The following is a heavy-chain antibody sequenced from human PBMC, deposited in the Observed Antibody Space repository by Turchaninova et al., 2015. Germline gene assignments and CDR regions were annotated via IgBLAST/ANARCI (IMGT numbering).Heavy chain of an antibody. Sequence: QLQLQESGPGLVKPSETLPLPGTVSGGSITSGDTPWAWIRPPPGKGLEWIGILYYTGSAYYNPSLKSRVTISVDRSKTQLSLLVTSVTAADTAVYYCARHYSAVTTSWYVGVWGRGTLVTVSS. CDR3: ARHYSAVTTSWYVGV. D-gene: IGHD4-17*01. CDR1: GGSITSGDTP. V-gene: IGHV4-39*01. J-gene: IGHJ2*01. CDR2: LYYTGSA.